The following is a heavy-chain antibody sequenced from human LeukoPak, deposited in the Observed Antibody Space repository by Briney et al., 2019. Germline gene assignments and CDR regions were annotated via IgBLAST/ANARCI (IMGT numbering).Heavy chain of an antibody. CDR2: IYYSGST. D-gene: IGHD6-6*01. V-gene: IGHV4-59*01. CDR3: ARGGGPYSSSSIDY. Sequence: SETLSLTCTVSGGSISSYYWSWIRQPPGKGLEWIGYIYYSGSTNYNPSLKSRVTISVDTSKNQFSLKLNSVTAADTAVYYCARGGGPYSSSSIDYWGQGTLVTVSS. CDR1: GGSISSYY. J-gene: IGHJ4*02.